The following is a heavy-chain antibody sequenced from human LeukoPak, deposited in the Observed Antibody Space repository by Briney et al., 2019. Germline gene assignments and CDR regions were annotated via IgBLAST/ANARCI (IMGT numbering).Heavy chain of an antibody. CDR2: ISRSGGST. Sequence: GGSLRLSCAASGFTFSSYAMSWLRQAPGRGLEGVSAISRSGGSTYYADSVKGRFIISRDNSKNTLYLQLNSLRAEDTAVYSCAKDTTDDIAVAAPYFDYWGQGTLVTVSS. J-gene: IGHJ4*02. D-gene: IGHD6-19*01. CDR3: AKDTTDDIAVAAPYFDY. CDR1: GFTFSSYA. V-gene: IGHV3-23*01.